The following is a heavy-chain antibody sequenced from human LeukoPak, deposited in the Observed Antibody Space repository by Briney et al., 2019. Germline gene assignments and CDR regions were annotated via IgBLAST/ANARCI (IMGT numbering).Heavy chain of an antibody. J-gene: IGHJ4*02. D-gene: IGHD2-2*01. Sequence: GASVKVSCKASGGTFSSYAISWVRQAPGQGLEWMGGIIPIFGTANYAQKFQGRVTITAGESTSTAYMELSSLRSEDTAVYYCARQEGCSSTSCYGDFDYWGQGTLVTVSS. CDR3: ARQEGCSSTSCYGDFDY. V-gene: IGHV1-69*01. CDR1: GGTFSSYA. CDR2: IIPIFGTA.